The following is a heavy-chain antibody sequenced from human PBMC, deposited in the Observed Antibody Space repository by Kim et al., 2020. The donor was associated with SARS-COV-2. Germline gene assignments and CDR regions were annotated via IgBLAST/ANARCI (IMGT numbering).Heavy chain of an antibody. J-gene: IGHJ2*01. CDR2: ISDSGSNT. CDR1: GFTFSSYA. Sequence: GGSLRLSCAASGFTFSSYAMNWVRQAPGKGLEWVSVISDSGSNTYYADSVKGRFTISRDNSKNTLYLQMNSLRAEDTAVYYCARYGRFTVTRDYFDIWGRGTLVTVSS. V-gene: IGHV3-23*01. D-gene: IGHD2-15*01. CDR3: ARYGRFTVTRDYFDI.